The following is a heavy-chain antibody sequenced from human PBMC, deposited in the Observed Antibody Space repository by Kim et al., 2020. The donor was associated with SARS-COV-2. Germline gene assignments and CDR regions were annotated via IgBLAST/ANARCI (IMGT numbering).Heavy chain of an antibody. CDR2: ISPKGDKT. V-gene: IGHV3-64D*09. J-gene: IGHJ4*02. Sequence: GGSLRLSCSASGFTFSSSAMHWVRQAPGKGLEYVSAISPKGDKTYYTDSVKGRFTISRDNSKNTLFLQMNSLRVEDTAVFYWVKTGLYTNSCHGDYWGKG. CDR1: GFTFSSSA. D-gene: IGHD2-2*01. CDR3: VKTGLYTNSCHGDY.